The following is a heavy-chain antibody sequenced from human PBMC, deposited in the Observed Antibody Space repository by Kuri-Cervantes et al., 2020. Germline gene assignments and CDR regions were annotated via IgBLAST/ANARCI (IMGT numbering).Heavy chain of an antibody. CDR2: ISYDGSNK. Sequence: SLKFSCAASGFTFSSYAMHLGRQAPGKGLEWVAVISYDGSNKYYADSVKGRFTISRDSSKNTLYLQMNSLRAEDTAVYYCAGHSSSGYWGQGTLVTVSS. CDR1: GFTFSSYA. D-gene: IGHD6-6*01. V-gene: IGHV3-30*01. J-gene: IGHJ4*02. CDR3: AGHSSSGY.